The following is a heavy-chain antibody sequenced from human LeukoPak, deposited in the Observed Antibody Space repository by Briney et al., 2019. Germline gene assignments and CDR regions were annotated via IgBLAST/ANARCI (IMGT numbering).Heavy chain of an antibody. Sequence: ASAKVSCKASGGTFSSYAISWVRQAPGQGLEWMGGIIPIFGTANYAQKFQGRVTITADESTSTAYMELRSLRSDDTAVYYCARATYYYDSSGYHTGIYDAFDIWGQGTMVTVSS. D-gene: IGHD3-22*01. CDR1: GGTFSSYA. J-gene: IGHJ3*02. V-gene: IGHV1-69*13. CDR3: ARATYYYDSSGYHTGIYDAFDI. CDR2: IIPIFGTA.